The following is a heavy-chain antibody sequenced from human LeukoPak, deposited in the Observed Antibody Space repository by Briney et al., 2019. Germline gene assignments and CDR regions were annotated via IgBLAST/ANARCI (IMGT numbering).Heavy chain of an antibody. J-gene: IGHJ6*02. Sequence: SETLSLTCTVSGGSISSYYWSWIRQPPGKGLEGIGYIYYSGSTNYNPSLKIRVTISVDTSKDQFSLKLSSVTAADTAVYYCARDRAYYDILTDYYYYYGMDVWGQGTTVTVSS. V-gene: IGHV4-59*01. CDR3: ARDRAYYDILTDYYYYYGMDV. CDR1: GGSISSYY. D-gene: IGHD3-9*01. CDR2: IYYSGST.